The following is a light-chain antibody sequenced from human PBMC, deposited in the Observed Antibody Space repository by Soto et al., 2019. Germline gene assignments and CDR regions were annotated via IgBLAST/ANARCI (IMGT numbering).Light chain of an antibody. V-gene: IGLV2-18*02. CDR2: EVS. CDR3: QSYDSSLSVV. Sequence: QSALTQPPSVSGSPGQSVTISRTGTSSDVGSYNRVSWYQQPPGTAPKLMIYEVSNRPSGVPDRFSGSKSGTSASLAITGLQAEDEADYYCQSYDSSLSVVFGGGTKLTVL. CDR1: SSDVGSYNR. J-gene: IGLJ2*01.